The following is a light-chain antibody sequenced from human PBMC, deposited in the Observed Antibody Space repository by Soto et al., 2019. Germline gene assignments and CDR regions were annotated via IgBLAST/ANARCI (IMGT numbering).Light chain of an antibody. Sequence: DIQMTQSPSTLSASVGDRVTITSRASQSISTWLAWYQQKPGKAPKLLIYKASSLESGVPVRFSGSGSGTEFTLTISSLQPDDFATYYCQQYNNYSTFGQGTRLEIK. CDR3: QQYNNYST. J-gene: IGKJ5*01. CDR2: KAS. V-gene: IGKV1-5*03. CDR1: QSISTW.